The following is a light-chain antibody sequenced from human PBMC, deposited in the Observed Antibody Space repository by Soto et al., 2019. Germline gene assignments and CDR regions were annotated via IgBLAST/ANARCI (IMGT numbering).Light chain of an antibody. CDR1: QSISSY. CDR2: AES. CDR3: QPSYSTPTA. Sequence: DIHMTQSPSSLSTPVGVRVTIACRATQSISSYLNWYQQKPGKPPQLLIYAESSLQSGVPTRFSGSGSGTDFTLTISSLHPDDFAPYYCQPSYSTPTAFGQLTKVDIQ. J-gene: IGKJ1*01. V-gene: IGKV1-39*01.